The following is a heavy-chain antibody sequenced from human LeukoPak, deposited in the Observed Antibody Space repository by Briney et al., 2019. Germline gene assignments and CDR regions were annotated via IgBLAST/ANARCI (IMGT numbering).Heavy chain of an antibody. CDR3: ARELYYYGSGSYYKGPSWFDP. J-gene: IGHJ5*02. D-gene: IGHD3-10*01. CDR2: IYTSGST. V-gene: IGHV4-61*02. CDR1: GGSISSGSYY. Sequence: SQTLSLTCTVSGGSISSGSYYWSWIRQPAGKGLEWIGRIYTSGSTNYNPSLKSRVTISVDTSKNQFSLKLSSVTAADTAVYYCARELYYYGSGSYYKGPSWFDPWGQGTLVTVSS.